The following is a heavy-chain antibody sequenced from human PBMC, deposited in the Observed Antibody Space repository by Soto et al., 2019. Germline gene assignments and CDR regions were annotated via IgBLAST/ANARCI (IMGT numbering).Heavy chain of an antibody. CDR1: GGSISSYY. CDR3: ARATVTVSKLTA. J-gene: IGHJ5*02. Sequence: QVQLQESGPGLVKPSETLSLTCTVSGGSISSYYWNWIRQPPGKGLEWIGFIYYTGSTNYNPSPKCRVTITVHTSKNESSLQLTSVTAADTAVYYCARATVTVSKLTAWRQGTLVTVSS. V-gene: IGHV4-59*01. D-gene: IGHD4-17*01. CDR2: IYYTGST.